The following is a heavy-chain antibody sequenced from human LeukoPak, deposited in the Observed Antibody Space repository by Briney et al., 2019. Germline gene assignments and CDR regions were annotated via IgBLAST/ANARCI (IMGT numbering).Heavy chain of an antibody. J-gene: IGHJ4*02. CDR1: GYTFTGYY. V-gene: IGHV1-2*02. CDR2: INPNSGGT. Sequence: AASVKVSCKASGYTFTGYYMHWVRQAPGQGLEWMGWINPNSGGTNYAQKFQGRVTMTRDTSISTAYMELSKLRSDDTAVYYCAITYDFWSGPFDYWGQGTLVTVSS. CDR3: AITYDFWSGPFDY. D-gene: IGHD3-3*01.